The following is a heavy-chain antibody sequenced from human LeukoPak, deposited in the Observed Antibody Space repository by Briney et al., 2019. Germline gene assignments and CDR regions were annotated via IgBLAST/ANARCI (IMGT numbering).Heavy chain of an antibody. J-gene: IGHJ4*02. Sequence: PGGSLRLSCAPSGFTVSSNYMSWVRQAPGKGLECVSVIYSGGSIYYADSGKGQFTITRDNSKNTLSLQKNSLRAEDTAVYYCARDIGQDPGDYWGQGTLVTVSS. CDR3: ARDIGQDPGDY. D-gene: IGHD1-26*01. CDR2: IYSGGSI. CDR1: GFTVSSNY. V-gene: IGHV3-53*01.